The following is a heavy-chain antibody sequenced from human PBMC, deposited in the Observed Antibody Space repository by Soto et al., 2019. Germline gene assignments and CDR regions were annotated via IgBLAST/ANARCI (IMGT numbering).Heavy chain of an antibody. CDR3: ARLGGYCSSTSCYGYYGMDV. D-gene: IGHD2-2*01. CDR2: FHYSEST. J-gene: IGHJ6*02. Sequence: QLQLQESGPGLVKPSETLSLTCTVSGGSISSGPYSWGWIRQPPGEGLEWIGTFHYSESTYYNPSLESRVTISVDTSKNQISLKVTSVTVADTAVYYCARLGGYCSSTSCYGYYGMDVWGQGTTVTVSS. V-gene: IGHV4-39*01. CDR1: GGSISSGPYS.